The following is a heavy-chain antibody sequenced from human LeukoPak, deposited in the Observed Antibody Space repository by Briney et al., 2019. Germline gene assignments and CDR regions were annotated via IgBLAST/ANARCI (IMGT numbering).Heavy chain of an antibody. CDR3: AKGGMVRGVQDY. V-gene: IGHV3-23*01. CDR2: ISGSGGST. Sequence: GGSLRLSCAASGFTFSSYAMSWVRQAPGKGLEWVSAISGSGGSTYYADSVKGRFTISRDNSKNTLYLQMNSLRAEDTAVYCCAKGGMVRGVQDYWGQGTLVTVSS. D-gene: IGHD3-10*01. J-gene: IGHJ4*02. CDR1: GFTFSSYA.